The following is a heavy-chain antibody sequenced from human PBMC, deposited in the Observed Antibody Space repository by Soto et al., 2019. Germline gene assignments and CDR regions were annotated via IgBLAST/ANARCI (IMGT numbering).Heavy chain of an antibody. J-gene: IGHJ5*02. Sequence: PGESLKISCKGSGYSFTSYWIGWVRQMPGKGLEWMGIIYPGDSDTRYSPSFQGQVTISADKSISTAYLQWSSLKASDTAMYYCARKSITMVRGGAWFDPWGQGTLVTVSS. V-gene: IGHV5-51*01. CDR2: IYPGDSDT. CDR3: ARKSITMVRGGAWFDP. CDR1: GYSFTSYW. D-gene: IGHD3-10*01.